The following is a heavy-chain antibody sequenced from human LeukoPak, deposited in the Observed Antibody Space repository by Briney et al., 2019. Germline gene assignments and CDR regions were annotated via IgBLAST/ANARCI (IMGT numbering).Heavy chain of an antibody. Sequence: ASVKVSCKASGYTFTSYYMHWVRQAPGEGLEWMGIINPSGGSTSYAQKFQGRVTMTRDMSTSTVYMELSSLRSEDTAVYYCARDFGYYDSSGYSNWFDPWGQGTLVTVSS. CDR3: ARDFGYYDSSGYSNWFDP. D-gene: IGHD3-22*01. CDR2: INPSGGST. V-gene: IGHV1-46*01. CDR1: GYTFTSYY. J-gene: IGHJ5*02.